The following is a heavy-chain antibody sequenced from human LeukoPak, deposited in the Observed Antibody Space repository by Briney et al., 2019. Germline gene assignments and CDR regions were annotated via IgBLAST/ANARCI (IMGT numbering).Heavy chain of an antibody. CDR2: IYTSGST. D-gene: IGHD3-22*01. J-gene: IGHJ3*02. CDR1: GGSISSYY. Sequence: SETLSLTCTVSGGSISSYYWSWIRKPAGKGLEWIGRIYTSGSTNYNPSLKSRVTMSVDTSKNQFSLKLSSVTAADTAVYYCARSRILYYYDSSGPDAFDIWGQGTMVTVSS. CDR3: ARSRILYYYDSSGPDAFDI. V-gene: IGHV4-4*07.